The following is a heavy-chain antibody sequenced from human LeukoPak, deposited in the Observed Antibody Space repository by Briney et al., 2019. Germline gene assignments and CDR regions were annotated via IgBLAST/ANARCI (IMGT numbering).Heavy chain of an antibody. J-gene: IGHJ4*02. D-gene: IGHD3-22*01. V-gene: IGHV4-34*01. Sequence: PGGSLRLSCAASGFTFSSYSMNWVRQPPGKGLEWIGEINHSGSTNYNPSLKSRVTISVDTSKNQFSLKLSSVTAADTAVYYCARVPIDYYDSSGYYWGQGTLVTVSS. CDR1: GFTFSSYS. CDR2: INHSGST. CDR3: ARVPIDYYDSSGYY.